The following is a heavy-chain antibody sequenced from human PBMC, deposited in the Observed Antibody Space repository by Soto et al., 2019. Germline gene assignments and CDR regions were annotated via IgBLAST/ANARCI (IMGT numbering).Heavy chain of an antibody. J-gene: IGHJ4*02. D-gene: IGHD3-16*01. CDR1: GYTFTSYC. CDR3: ARDGGGYYDYVWGSYTRIDY. V-gene: IGHV1-18*01. CDR2: ISAYNGNT. Sequence: ASVEVSWKASGYTFTSYCMSWVQQAPGQGLEWMGWISAYNGNTNYAQKLQGRVTMTTDTSTSTAYMELRSLRSDDTAVYYCARDGGGYYDYVWGSYTRIDYWGQGTLVTVSS.